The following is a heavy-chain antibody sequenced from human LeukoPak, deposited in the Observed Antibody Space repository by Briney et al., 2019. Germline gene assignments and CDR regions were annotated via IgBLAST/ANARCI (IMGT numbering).Heavy chain of an antibody. CDR1: GYTFTGYY. Sequence: ASVKVSCKASGYTFTGYYMHWVRQAPGQGLEWMGWINPNSGGTNYAKKFQGRVTMTRDTSVSTAYMELSRLRSDDTAVYYCARIAVAGTVDYWGQGTLVTVSS. CDR3: ARIAVAGTVDY. V-gene: IGHV1-2*02. CDR2: INPNSGGT. D-gene: IGHD6-19*01. J-gene: IGHJ4*02.